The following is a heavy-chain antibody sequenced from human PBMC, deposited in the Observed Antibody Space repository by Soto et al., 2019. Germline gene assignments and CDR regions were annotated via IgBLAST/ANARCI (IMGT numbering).Heavy chain of an antibody. CDR2: INPNSGAT. V-gene: IGHV1-2*02. Sequence: GASVKVSCKASGYTFTGYFMHWVRQAPGQGLEWMGCINPNSGATKYAQKFQGRVTLTRDTSINTAYMEMSMLRSDGTAVYYCARGGGTILAPLPWGQGTLVTVSS. J-gene: IGHJ5*02. D-gene: IGHD3-3*01. CDR1: GYTFTGYF. CDR3: ARGGGTILAPLP.